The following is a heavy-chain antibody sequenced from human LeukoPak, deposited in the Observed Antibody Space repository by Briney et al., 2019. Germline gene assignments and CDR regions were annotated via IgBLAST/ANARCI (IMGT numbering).Heavy chain of an antibody. D-gene: IGHD2-15*01. J-gene: IGHJ4*02. CDR1: GFTFSSYE. CDR3: AEAPVTTCRGAFCYPFDY. Sequence: PGGSLRLSCAASGFTFSSYEMSWVRQAPGKGLEWVSAISDTGNTYHADSVKGRFTISRDSSKNTLFLQMDGLRPEDAAVYYCAEAPVTTCRGAFCYPFDYWGLGTLVTVSS. CDR2: ISDTGNT. V-gene: IGHV3-23*01.